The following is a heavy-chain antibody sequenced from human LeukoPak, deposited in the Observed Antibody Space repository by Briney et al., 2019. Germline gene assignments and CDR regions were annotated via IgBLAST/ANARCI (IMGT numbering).Heavy chain of an antibody. CDR3: AKDVFMVRGVLQWGGPGPFYHGLDV. Sequence: PGGSLRLSCAASGFTFGSFDMHWVRQAPGKGLEWVAGISYIGSNQYYADSVKGRFTISRDNSKNTLDLQMKNLRAEDTAVYYCAKDVFMVRGVLQWGGPGPFYHGLDVWGQGTTVTVSS. CDR1: GFTFGSFD. V-gene: IGHV3-30*18. CDR2: ISYIGSNQ. J-gene: IGHJ6*02. D-gene: IGHD3-10*01.